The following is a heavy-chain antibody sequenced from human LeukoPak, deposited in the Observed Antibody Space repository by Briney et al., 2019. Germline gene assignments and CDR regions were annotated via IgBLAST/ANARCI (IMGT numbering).Heavy chain of an antibody. CDR1: GGSISSYY. J-gene: IGHJ3*02. Sequence: SETLSLTCTVSGGSISSYYWSWIRQPPGKGLECIGSIYYGGSTYYNPSLKSRVIISVDTSKNQFSLKLSSVTAADTAVYYCARTYYYASSAFDIWGQGTMVTVSS. V-gene: IGHV4-39*01. D-gene: IGHD3-22*01. CDR2: IYYGGST. CDR3: ARTYYYASSAFDI.